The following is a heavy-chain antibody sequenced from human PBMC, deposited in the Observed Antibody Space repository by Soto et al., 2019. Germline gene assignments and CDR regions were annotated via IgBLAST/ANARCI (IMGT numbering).Heavy chain of an antibody. V-gene: IGHV3-23*01. CDR2: ISGSGGST. Sequence: GGSLRLSCAASGFTFSSYAMSWVRQAPGKGLEWASAISGSGGSTYYADSVKGRFTISRDNSKNTLYLQMNSLRAEDTAVYYCAKDRSEVAALTLFDYWGQGTLVTVSS. D-gene: IGHD6-6*01. CDR3: AKDRSEVAALTLFDY. J-gene: IGHJ4*02. CDR1: GFTFSSYA.